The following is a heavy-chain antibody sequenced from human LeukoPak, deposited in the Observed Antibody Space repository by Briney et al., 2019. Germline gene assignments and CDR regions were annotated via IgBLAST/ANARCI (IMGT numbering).Heavy chain of an antibody. D-gene: IGHD3-3*01. CDR2: IYTSGST. CDR1: GGSISSGSYY. V-gene: IGHV4-61*02. Sequence: PSQTLSLTCTVSGGSISSGSYYWSWIRQPAGKGLEWIGRIYTSGSTDYNPSLKSRVTISVDTSKNQFSLKLSSVTAADTAVYYCAREDRITIFGVVISAYFDYWGQGTLVTVSS. CDR3: AREDRITIFGVVISAYFDY. J-gene: IGHJ4*02.